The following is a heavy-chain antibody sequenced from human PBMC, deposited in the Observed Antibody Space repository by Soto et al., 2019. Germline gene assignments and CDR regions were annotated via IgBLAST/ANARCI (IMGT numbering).Heavy chain of an antibody. D-gene: IGHD6-6*01. CDR2: MNPDSGHT. CDR1: GYTFTSYD. J-gene: IGHJ4*02. Sequence: ASVKVSCKASGYTFTSYDINWVRQATGQGPEWMGWMNPDSGHTGYARKFRDRISMTRNTSITTAYMELTSLRSDDTAIYYCASCRVRYSSSNYFYFWGRGTXVTGSS. V-gene: IGHV1-8*01. CDR3: ASCRVRYSSSNYFYF.